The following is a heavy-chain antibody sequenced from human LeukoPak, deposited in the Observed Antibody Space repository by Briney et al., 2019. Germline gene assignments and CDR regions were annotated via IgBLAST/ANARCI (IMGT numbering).Heavy chain of an antibody. CDR3: ARVPISYSSSWYGSYYFDY. Sequence: ASVKVSCKASGGTFSSYAISWVRQAPGQGLEWMGGIIPIFGTANYAQKSQGRVTITADESTSTAYMELSSLRSEDTAVYYCARVPISYSSSWYGSYYFDYWGQGTLVTVSS. D-gene: IGHD6-13*01. CDR1: GGTFSSYA. V-gene: IGHV1-69*13. J-gene: IGHJ4*02. CDR2: IIPIFGTA.